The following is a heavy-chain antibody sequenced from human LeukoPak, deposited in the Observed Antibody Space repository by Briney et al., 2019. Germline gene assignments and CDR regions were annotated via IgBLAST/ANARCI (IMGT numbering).Heavy chain of an antibody. J-gene: IGHJ4*02. Sequence: GGSLRLSCAASGFTFSSHAMSWVRQAPGKGLEWVSATSGSGGSTYYADSVKGRFTISRDNSKNTLYLQMNSLRAEDTAVYYCHLVGATYYFDYWGQGTLVTVSS. CDR1: GFTFSSHA. V-gene: IGHV3-23*01. CDR2: TSGSGGST. CDR3: HLVGATYYFDY. D-gene: IGHD1-26*01.